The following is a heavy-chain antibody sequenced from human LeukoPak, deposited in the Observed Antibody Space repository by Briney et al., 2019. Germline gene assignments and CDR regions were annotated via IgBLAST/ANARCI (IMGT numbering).Heavy chain of an antibody. V-gene: IGHV1-69*04. CDR3: ARLSDYYDSSGRDY. CDR2: IIPILGIA. D-gene: IGHD3-22*01. CDR1: GGTFSSYA. J-gene: IGHJ4*02. Sequence: SVKVSCKASGGTFSSYATSWVRQAPGQGLEWMGRIIPILGIANYAQKFQGRVTITADKSTSTAYMELSSLRSEDTAVYYCARLSDYYDSSGRDYWGQGTLVTVSS.